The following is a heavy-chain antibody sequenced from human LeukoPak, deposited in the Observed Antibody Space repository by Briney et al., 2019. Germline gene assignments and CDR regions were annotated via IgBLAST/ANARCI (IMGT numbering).Heavy chain of an antibody. V-gene: IGHV3-23*01. J-gene: IGHJ4*02. Sequence: GGSLRLSCAASGFTFSSYAMSWVRQAPGKGLEWVSAISGSGGSTYYADSVKGRFTISRDNSKNTLYLQMNSLRAEDTAVYYCAKVGPVLRFLEWSYFDYWGQGTLVTVSS. CDR3: AKVGPVLRFLEWSYFDY. CDR2: ISGSGGST. D-gene: IGHD3-3*01. CDR1: GFTFSSYA.